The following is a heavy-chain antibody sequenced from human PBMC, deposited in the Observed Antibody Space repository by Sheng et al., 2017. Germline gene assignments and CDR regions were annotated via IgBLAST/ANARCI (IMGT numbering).Heavy chain of an antibody. V-gene: IGHV3-48*03. Sequence: EVQLVESGGGLVQPGGSLRLSCAASGFTFSSYEMNWVRQAPGKGLEWVSYISSSGSTIYYADSVKGRFTISRDNAKNSLYLQMNSLRAEDTAVYYCAETYAYGMDVWGQGTTVTVSS. CDR2: ISSSGSTI. J-gene: IGHJ6*02. CDR3: AETYAYGMDV. CDR1: GFTFSSYE.